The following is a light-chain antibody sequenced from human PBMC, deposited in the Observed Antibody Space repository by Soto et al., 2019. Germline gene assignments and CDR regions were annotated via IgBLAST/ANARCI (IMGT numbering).Light chain of an antibody. Sequence: EIVMTQSPATLSVSPGERATLSCRASQSVRSDLAWYQHKPGQPPRLLIYAASARAAGIPDRFSGSGSGTEFTLTITSLQSEDFAVYFCQHYFDWPWAFGQGTKVESK. J-gene: IGKJ1*01. CDR1: QSVRSD. CDR3: QHYFDWPWA. CDR2: AAS. V-gene: IGKV3-15*01.